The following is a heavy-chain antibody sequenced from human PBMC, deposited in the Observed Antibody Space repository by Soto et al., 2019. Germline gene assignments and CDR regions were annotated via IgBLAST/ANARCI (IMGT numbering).Heavy chain of an antibody. V-gene: IGHV4-59*01. CDR3: AREVGDGYNEFDY. CDR1: GGSISSYY. J-gene: IGHJ4*02. CDR2: IYYSGST. Sequence: SETLSLTCTVSGGSISSYYWSWIRQPPGKGLEWIGYIYYSGSTNYNPPLKSRVTISVDTSKNQFSLKLSSVTAADTAVYYCAREVGDGYNEFDYWGQGTLVTVSS. D-gene: IGHD5-12*01.